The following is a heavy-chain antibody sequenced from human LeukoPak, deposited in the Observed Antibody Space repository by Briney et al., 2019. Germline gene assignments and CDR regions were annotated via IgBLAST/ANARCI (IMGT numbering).Heavy chain of an antibody. CDR1: GGSISSSSYY. D-gene: IGHD6-19*01. V-gene: IGHV4-39*01. CDR2: IYYSGST. CDR3: ASPGKIAVAGVFDY. Sequence: PSETLSLTCTVSGGSISSSSYYWGCIRQPPGKRLASIGSIYYSGSTYYNPSLKSRVTISVDTSKNQFPLQLSSVTAADTAVYYRASPGKIAVAGVFDYWGQGTLVTVSS. J-gene: IGHJ4*02.